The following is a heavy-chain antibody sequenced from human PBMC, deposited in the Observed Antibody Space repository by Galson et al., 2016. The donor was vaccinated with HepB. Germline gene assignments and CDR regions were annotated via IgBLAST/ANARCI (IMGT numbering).Heavy chain of an antibody. CDR3: ARDTKGRVEVVVAANYYYYYGMDV. D-gene: IGHD2-15*01. J-gene: IGHJ6*02. CDR1: GSTFYNYA. Sequence: SMRLSCAASGSTFYNYAMDWVRKAPGGGLEWVAAIGGNGSPTYYAHSVRGRFSISRDNAKNTLYLQMNSLRAEDTAVYYCARDTKGRVEVVVAANYYYYYGMDVWGQGTTVTVAS. CDR2: IGGNGSPT. V-gene: IGHV3-23*01.